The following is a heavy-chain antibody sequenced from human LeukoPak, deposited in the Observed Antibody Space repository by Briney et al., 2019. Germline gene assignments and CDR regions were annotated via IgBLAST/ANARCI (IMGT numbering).Heavy chain of an antibody. Sequence: GRSLRLSCAASGFTFDDYAMHWVRQAPGKGLEWVSGISWNSGSIGYADSVKGRFTISRDNAKNSLYLQMNSLRAEDTALYYCARWPHCQDFWGRGTRVTVSS. V-gene: IGHV3-9*01. J-gene: IGHJ4*02. CDR3: ARWPHCQDF. CDR2: ISWNSGSI. CDR1: GFTFDDYA. D-gene: IGHD5-24*01.